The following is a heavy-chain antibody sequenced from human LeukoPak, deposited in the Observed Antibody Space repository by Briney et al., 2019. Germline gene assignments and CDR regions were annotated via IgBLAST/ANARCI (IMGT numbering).Heavy chain of an antibody. V-gene: IGHV3-30*02. J-gene: IGHJ5*02. CDR2: IRFDGSNK. D-gene: IGHD3-3*01. Sequence: PGGSLRLPCAASGFTFSSYGMHWVRQAPGKGLEWVAFIRFDGSNKYYADSVKGRFTISRDNSKNTVYLQMNSLRAEDTAVYYCAKGLLRFLEWTFDPWGQGTLVTVSS. CDR3: AKGLLRFLEWTFDP. CDR1: GFTFSSYG.